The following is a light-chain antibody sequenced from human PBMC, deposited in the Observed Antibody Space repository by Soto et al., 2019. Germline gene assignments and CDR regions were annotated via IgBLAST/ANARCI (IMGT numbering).Light chain of an antibody. V-gene: IGKV1-5*03. CDR3: QHSDNYLYP. Sequence: DIPMTQSPSTLSASVGDRVTITCRASHNIGSWLAWYQQKPGKAPKLLIYKASTLESGVPSRFSGSGSGTEFTLTISSLQPDDLATYYCQHSDNYLYPFGQGTKLEIK. CDR2: KAS. CDR1: HNIGSW. J-gene: IGKJ2*01.